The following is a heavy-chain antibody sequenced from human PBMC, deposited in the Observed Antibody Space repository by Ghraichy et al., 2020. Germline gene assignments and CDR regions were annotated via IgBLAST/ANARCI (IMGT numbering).Heavy chain of an antibody. CDR1: GFPFSRYA. J-gene: IGHJ6*02. CDR3: AKILVEDLLHYWYGMDV. Sequence: GSVKVSCAASGFPFSRYAMVWVRQAPGKGLESISSISGSGADTYYTDSVKGRFTIFRDNSKNTLYLQMNSLRAEDTAVYYCAKILVEDLLHYWYGMDVWGQGTTVTVSS. D-gene: IGHD2-2*01. CDR2: ISGSGADT. V-gene: IGHV3-23*01.